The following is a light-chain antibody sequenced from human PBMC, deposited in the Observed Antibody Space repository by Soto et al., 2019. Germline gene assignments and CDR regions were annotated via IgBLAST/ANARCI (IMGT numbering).Light chain of an antibody. J-gene: IGKJ4*01. V-gene: IGKV1D-12*01. CDR2: AAS. CDR1: QGISSW. CDR3: LQANSFPFT. Sequence: DIQMTQSPSSVSASVGDRVTITCRASQGISSWLGWYQQKPGKAPKLLIYAASSLQSGVPSRFSGNGSGTDFTLTISSLHPEDFATYYWLQANSFPFTFGGGNKVEIK.